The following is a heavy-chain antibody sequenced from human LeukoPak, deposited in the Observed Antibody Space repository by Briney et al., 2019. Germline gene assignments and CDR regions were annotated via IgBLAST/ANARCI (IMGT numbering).Heavy chain of an antibody. Sequence: SQTLSLTCTVSGGSISSGSYYWSWIRQPAGKGLEWIGRIYTSGSTNYNPSLKGRVTISVDTSKNQFSLKLSSVTAADTAVYYCAGGSYIDYWGQGTLVTVSS. CDR1: GGSISSGSYY. D-gene: IGHD1-26*01. J-gene: IGHJ4*02. V-gene: IGHV4-61*02. CDR2: IYTSGST. CDR3: AGGSYIDY.